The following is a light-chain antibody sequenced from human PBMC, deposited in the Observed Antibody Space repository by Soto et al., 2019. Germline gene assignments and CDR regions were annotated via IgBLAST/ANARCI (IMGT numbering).Light chain of an antibody. CDR3: QQFDSSVT. J-gene: IGKJ1*01. Sequence: EIVLTQSPGSLSLSPGERATLSCRASQSVSSTFFAWYQQRPGQAPRLLMYGASSRATGIPEWFSGSGSGTDFTLTIRRLEPEDFAVYYCQQFDSSVTFGQGTKVEIK. CDR2: GAS. V-gene: IGKV3-20*01. CDR1: QSVSSTF.